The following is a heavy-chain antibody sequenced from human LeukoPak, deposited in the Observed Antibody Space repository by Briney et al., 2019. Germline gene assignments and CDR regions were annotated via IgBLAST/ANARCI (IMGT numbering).Heavy chain of an antibody. CDR3: ATGGRGGSGYCSSTSCMGFDY. Sequence: SVKVSCKASGGTFSSYAISWVRQAPGQGLEWMGRIIPILGIANYAQKFQGRVTMTEDTSTDTAYMELSSLRSEDTAVYYCATGGRGGSGYCSSTSCMGFDYWGQGTLVTVSS. CDR1: GGTFSSYA. V-gene: IGHV1-69*04. D-gene: IGHD2-2*01. J-gene: IGHJ4*02. CDR2: IIPILGIA.